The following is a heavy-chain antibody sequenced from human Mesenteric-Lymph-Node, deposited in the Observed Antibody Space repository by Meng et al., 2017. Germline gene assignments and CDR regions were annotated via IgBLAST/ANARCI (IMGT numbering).Heavy chain of an antibody. V-gene: IGHV1-3*01. J-gene: IGHJ5*02. CDR2: INAGNGNT. CDR3: ARCIAVAGNWFDP. D-gene: IGHD6-19*01. Sequence: QVHPVQSGAEVKKPGASVKVSCKASGYTFTTYAIHWVRQAPGQRLEWMGWINAGNGNTRYSQKFQGRVSITRDTSASTDYMELSSLRSEDTAVYYCARCIAVAGNWFDPWGQGTLVTVSS. CDR1: GYTFTTYA.